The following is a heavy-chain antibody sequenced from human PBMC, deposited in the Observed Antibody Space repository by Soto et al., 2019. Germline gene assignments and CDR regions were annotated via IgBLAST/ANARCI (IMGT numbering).Heavy chain of an antibody. CDR3: ATVRWELHDAFDI. D-gene: IGHD1-26*01. CDR1: GGSISTGGYY. Sequence: QVQLQESGPGLVKSSQTLSLTCTVSGGSISTGGYYLSWIRQRPGRGLEWIGYIYHSGMTFSNPSLQSRVAISIDTSQNQFSLKLSSVTAADTAVYYCATVRWELHDAFDIWGHGTMVSVSS. CDR2: IYHSGMT. J-gene: IGHJ3*02. V-gene: IGHV4-31*03.